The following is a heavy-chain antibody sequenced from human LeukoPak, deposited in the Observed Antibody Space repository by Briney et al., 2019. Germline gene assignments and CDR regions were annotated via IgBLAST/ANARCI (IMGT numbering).Heavy chain of an antibody. Sequence: SETLSLTCTVSGGSISSDYWSWSRDSPGEGLGWSAFIYYSGSTKYNPSLKSRVTISVDTFKNQFSLKLSSVTAADTAVYYCARHNTLFDGMDVWGQGTTVTVSS. J-gene: IGHJ6*02. CDR3: ARHNTLFDGMDV. CDR1: GGSISSDY. CDR2: IYYSGST. V-gene: IGHV4-59*08. D-gene: IGHD2-21*01.